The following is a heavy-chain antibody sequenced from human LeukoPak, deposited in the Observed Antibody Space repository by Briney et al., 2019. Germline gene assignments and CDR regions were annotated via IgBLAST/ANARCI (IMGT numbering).Heavy chain of an antibody. CDR1: GGSISSRSYY. J-gene: IGHJ2*01. V-gene: IGHV4-39*07. D-gene: IGHD1-26*01. CDR3: ARVTSGSSRYFDL. CDR2: IYYSGST. Sequence: SETLSLTCTVSGGSISSRSYYWGWIRQPPGEGLEWIGSIYYSGSTYYNPSLKSRVTISVDTSKNQFSLKLSSVTAADTAVYYCARVTSGSSRYFDLWGRGTLVTVSS.